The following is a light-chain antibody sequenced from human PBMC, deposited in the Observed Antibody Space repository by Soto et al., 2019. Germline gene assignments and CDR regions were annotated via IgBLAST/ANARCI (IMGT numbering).Light chain of an antibody. CDR2: SNN. J-gene: IGLJ1*01. CDR3: VAWDDSLNGYV. V-gene: IGLV1-44*01. CDR1: SSNIGSNN. Sequence: QSVVTQPPSASGTPGQRVTISCSGSSSNIGSNNVNWYQQLPGTAPKLLIYSNNQRPSEVPDRFSGSKSGTSASLAISGLQSEDEADYYCVAWDDSLNGYVFGTGTKLTVL.